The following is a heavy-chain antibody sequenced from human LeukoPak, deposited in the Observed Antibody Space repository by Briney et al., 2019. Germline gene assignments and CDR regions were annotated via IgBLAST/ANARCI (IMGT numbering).Heavy chain of an antibody. CDR1: GFIFSTYS. D-gene: IGHD6-19*01. V-gene: IGHV3-48*01. J-gene: IGHJ4*02. CDR3: ARGQYSSGPEDY. CDR2: ISSSSDTI. Sequence: PGGSPRLSCAASGFIFSTYSMNWVRQAPGKGLEWVSYISSSSDTIYYADSVKGRFTISRDNAKNSLYLQMNSLRAEDTAVYYCARGQYSSGPEDYWGQGTLVTVSS.